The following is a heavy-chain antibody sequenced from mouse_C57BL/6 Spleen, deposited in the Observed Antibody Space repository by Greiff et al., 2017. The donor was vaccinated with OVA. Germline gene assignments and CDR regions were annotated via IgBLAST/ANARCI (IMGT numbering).Heavy chain of an antibody. V-gene: IGHV5-9*01. CDR3: ARQRYFDV. Sequence: EVQLVESGGGLVKPGGSLKLSCAASGFTFSSYTMPWVRQTPEKRLEWVATISGGGGNTYYPDSVKGRFTISRDNAKNTLYLQISSLRSEDTASYYCARQRYFDVWGTGTTVTVSS. CDR2: ISGGGGNT. J-gene: IGHJ1*03. CDR1: GFTFSSYT.